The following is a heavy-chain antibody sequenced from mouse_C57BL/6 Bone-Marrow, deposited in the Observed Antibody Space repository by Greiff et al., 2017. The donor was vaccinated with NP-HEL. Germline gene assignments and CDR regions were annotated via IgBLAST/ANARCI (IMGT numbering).Heavy chain of an antibody. CDR2: IDPENGDT. V-gene: IGHV14-4*01. Sequence: EVKLNDSGAELVRPGASVKLSCTVSGFNIKDDYMHWVKQRPEQGLEWIGWIDPENGDTEYASKFQGKATITADTSSNTAYLQLSSLTSEDTAVYYCTTGGSSPYAMDYWGQGPSVTVSS. CDR1: GFNIKDDY. CDR3: TTGGSSPYAMDY. D-gene: IGHD1-1*01. J-gene: IGHJ4*01.